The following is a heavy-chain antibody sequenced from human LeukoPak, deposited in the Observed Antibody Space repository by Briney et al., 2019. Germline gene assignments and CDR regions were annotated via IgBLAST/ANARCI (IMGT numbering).Heavy chain of an antibody. CDR1: GFTFSDYW. V-gene: IGHV3-7*01. CDR3: ASALPADHFDY. CDR2: IKQYGSEK. J-gene: IGHJ4*02. Sequence: GGSLRLSCAASGFTFSDYWMSWVRQAPGKGLEWVANIKQYGSEKYYVDSVKGRFTISRDNAKNSLYLQMNSLRAGDTALYYCASALPADHFDYWGQGILVTVSS.